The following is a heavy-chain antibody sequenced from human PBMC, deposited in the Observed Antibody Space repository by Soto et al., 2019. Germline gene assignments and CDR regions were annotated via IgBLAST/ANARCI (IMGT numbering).Heavy chain of an antibody. D-gene: IGHD2-15*01. J-gene: IGHJ6*02. CDR1: GFTFSSYG. CDR2: ISYDGSNK. Sequence: QVQLVESGGGVVQPGRSLRLSCAASGFTFSSYGMHWVRQAPGKGLEWVAVISYDGSNKYYADSVKGRFTISRDNSKNTLYLQMNSLRAEDTAVYYCASWGLLDYYYYGMDVWGQGTTVTVSS. V-gene: IGHV3-30*03. CDR3: ASWGLLDYYYYGMDV.